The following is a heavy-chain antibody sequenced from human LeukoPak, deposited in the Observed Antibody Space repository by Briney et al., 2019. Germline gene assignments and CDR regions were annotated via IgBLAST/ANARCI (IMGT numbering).Heavy chain of an antibody. J-gene: IGHJ6*03. V-gene: IGHV1-8*02. CDR2: MNPNSGNT. Sequence: ASVKVSCKASGYTFTSYGISWVRQAPGQGLEWMGWMNPNSGNTGYAQKFQGRVTMTRNTSISTAYMELSSLRSEDTAVYYCARAAGTIGYYYYYYMDVWGKGTTVTVSS. CDR1: GYTFTSYG. CDR3: ARAAGTIGYYYYYYMDV. D-gene: IGHD1-1*01.